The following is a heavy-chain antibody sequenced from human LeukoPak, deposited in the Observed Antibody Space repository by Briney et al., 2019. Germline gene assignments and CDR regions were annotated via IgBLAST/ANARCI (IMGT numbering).Heavy chain of an antibody. CDR3: ASSSGYYSWFDP. V-gene: IGHV1-46*01. J-gene: IGHJ5*02. D-gene: IGHD3-22*01. CDR1: GYTFTSYY. CDR2: INPSGGST. Sequence: WSSVKASCKASGYTFTSYYMHWVRQAPGQGLEWMGIINPSGGSTSYAQKFQGRVTMTRDTSTSTVYMELSSLRSEDTAVYYCASSSGYYSWFDPWGQGTLVTVSS.